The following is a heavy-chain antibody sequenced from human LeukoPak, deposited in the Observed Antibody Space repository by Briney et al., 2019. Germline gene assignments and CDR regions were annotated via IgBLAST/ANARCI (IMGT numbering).Heavy chain of an antibody. J-gene: IGHJ4*02. CDR1: GFTFSSYG. CDR3: AKDRISGATFLAGTMIIVVGSLDY. D-gene: IGHD3-22*01. V-gene: IGHV3-30*18. CDR2: ISYDGSNK. Sequence: GRSLRLSCAASGFTFSSYGMHWGREGLGKGLERGAVISYDGSNKYYADSVNGRFTISRDNSKNTLYLQMNSLRAEDTAVYYCAKDRISGATFLAGTMIIVVGSLDYWGQGTLVTVSS.